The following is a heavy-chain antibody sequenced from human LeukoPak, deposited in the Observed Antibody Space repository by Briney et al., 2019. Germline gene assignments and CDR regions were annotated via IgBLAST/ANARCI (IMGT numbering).Heavy chain of an antibody. CDR2: TYYIGST. D-gene: IGHD6-13*01. CDR1: GGSFSGYY. J-gene: IGHJ4*02. CDR3: ARPVAAAGKPLLGY. Sequence: PSEALSLTCAVYGGSFSGYYWSWIRQPPGKGLEWIGNTYYIGSTYYNPSLKSRVTISVDTSKNQFSLKLSSVTAADTAVYYCARPVAAAGKPLLGYWGQGTLVTVSS. V-gene: IGHV4-34*01.